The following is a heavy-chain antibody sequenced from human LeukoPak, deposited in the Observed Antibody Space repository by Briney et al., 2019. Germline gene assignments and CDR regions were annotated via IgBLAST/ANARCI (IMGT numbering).Heavy chain of an antibody. Sequence: SQTLSLTCTVSGGSISSGSYYWSWIRQPAGKGLEWIGRIYTSGSTNYNPSLNSRFTISVDTSKNQFSLKLSSVTAADTAVYYCARADFWSGYSSTYWGQGTLVTVSS. CDR1: GGSISSGSYY. CDR2: IYTSGST. D-gene: IGHD3-3*01. V-gene: IGHV4-61*02. J-gene: IGHJ4*02. CDR3: ARADFWSGYSSTY.